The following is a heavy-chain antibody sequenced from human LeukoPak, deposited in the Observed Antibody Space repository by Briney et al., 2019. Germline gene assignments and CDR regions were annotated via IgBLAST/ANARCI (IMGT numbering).Heavy chain of an antibody. CDR2: IHYSGST. V-gene: IGHV4-59*08. Sequence: SETLSLTCIVSGDSISSYYWSWIRQPPGSGLEWIGYIHYSGSTYSNPSLKNGVTISVHTSKSQFSLRLSSVTAADMAVYYCARQRERGVNGGAFDIWGQGTMVTISS. J-gene: IGHJ3*02. D-gene: IGHD3-10*01. CDR1: GDSISSYY. CDR3: ARQRERGVNGGAFDI.